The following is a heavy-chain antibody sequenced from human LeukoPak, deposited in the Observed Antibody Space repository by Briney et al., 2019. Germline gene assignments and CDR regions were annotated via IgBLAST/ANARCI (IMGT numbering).Heavy chain of an antibody. CDR3: ARLSTSVAGGDH. D-gene: IGHD6-19*01. CDR1: VFSLSTSW. V-gene: IGHV3-7*01. CDR2: IKKDGSEE. Sequence: PGGSLRLSCTASVFSLSTSWMSWVRQTPARGLAWVDNIKKDGSEEYYVDSVKTRFTISRDNAKNSLYLQLNSLIVEDTAVYYCARLSTSVAGGDHWGQGTLVTVSS. J-gene: IGHJ4*02.